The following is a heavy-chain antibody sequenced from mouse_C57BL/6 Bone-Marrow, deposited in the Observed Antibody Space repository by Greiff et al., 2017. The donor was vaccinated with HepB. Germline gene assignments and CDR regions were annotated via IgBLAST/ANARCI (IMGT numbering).Heavy chain of an antibody. D-gene: IGHD3-2*02. CDR1: GFSLTSYG. CDR3: AKNRDSSGSWFAY. V-gene: IGHV2-5*01. CDR2: IWRGGST. J-gene: IGHJ3*01. Sequence: QVHVKQSGPGLVQPSQSLSITCTVSGFSLTSYGVHWVRQSPGKGLEWLGVIWRGGSTDYNAAFMSRLSITKDNSKSQVFFKMNSLQADDTAIYYCAKNRDSSGSWFAYWGQGTLVTVSA.